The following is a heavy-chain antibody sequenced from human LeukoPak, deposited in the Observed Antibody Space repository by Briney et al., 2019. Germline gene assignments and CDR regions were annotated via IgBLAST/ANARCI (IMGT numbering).Heavy chain of an antibody. J-gene: IGHJ5*02. CDR3: ARDRRAGQSGYWFDP. CDR1: GGSISSYY. D-gene: IGHD3-22*01. Sequence: SETLSLTCTVSGGSISSYYWSWIRQPPGKGLEWLVYIYYSGSTYYNPSLKSRVTISVDTSKNQFSLKLTSVTAADTAVYYCARDRRAGQSGYWFDPWGQGTLVTVSS. CDR2: IYYSGST. V-gene: IGHV4-59*01.